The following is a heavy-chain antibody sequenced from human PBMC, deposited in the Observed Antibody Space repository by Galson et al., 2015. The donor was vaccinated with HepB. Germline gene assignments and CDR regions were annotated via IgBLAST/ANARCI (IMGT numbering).Heavy chain of an antibody. CDR2: IYYSGST. CDR3: AREGGYYGSGSYSEWFDP. J-gene: IGHJ5*02. V-gene: IGHV4-59*01. D-gene: IGHD3-10*01. Sequence: ETLSLTCTVSGGSISSYYWSWIRQPPGKGLEWIGYIYYSGSTNYNPSLKSRVTISVDTSKNQFSLKLSSVTAADTAVYYYAREGGYYGSGSYSEWFDPWGQGTLVTVSS. CDR1: GGSISSYY.